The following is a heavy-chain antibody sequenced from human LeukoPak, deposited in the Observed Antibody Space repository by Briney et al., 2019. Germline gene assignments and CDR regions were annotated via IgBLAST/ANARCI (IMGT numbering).Heavy chain of an antibody. D-gene: IGHD6-13*01. CDR1: GFTFSSYG. Sequence: GGSLRLSCAASGFTFSSYGMHWVRQAPGKGLEWVAFIRYDGSNKYYADSVKGRFTISRDNSKNTLYLQMNSLRAEDTAVYYCAKVSSSSWYGSTYYYYYMDVWGKGTTVTISS. CDR2: IRYDGSNK. CDR3: AKVSSSSWYGSTYYYYYMDV. V-gene: IGHV3-30*02. J-gene: IGHJ6*03.